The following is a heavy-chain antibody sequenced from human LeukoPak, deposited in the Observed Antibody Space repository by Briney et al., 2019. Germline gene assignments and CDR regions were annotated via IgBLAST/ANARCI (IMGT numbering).Heavy chain of an antibody. CDR1: GFNFYIYA. D-gene: IGHD2-21*02. CDR2: ISGSGDNT. J-gene: IGHJ4*02. V-gene: IGHV3-23*01. CDR3: VKDWSDEAKCGADCLEY. Sequence: GGSLRLSCAASGFNFYIYAMSWVRQAPGKGLGWVSSISGSGDNTYYADSVKGRYTISRDNSKNTLYLQMNTLRAEDTAVYYCVKDWSDEAKCGADCLEYWGQGTLVTVSS.